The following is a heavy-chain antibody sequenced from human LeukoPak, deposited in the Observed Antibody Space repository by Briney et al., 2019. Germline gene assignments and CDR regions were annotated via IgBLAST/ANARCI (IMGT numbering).Heavy chain of an antibody. D-gene: IGHD7-27*01. CDR2: IYHSGST. J-gene: IGHJ3*02. CDR1: GGSISSGGYS. CDR3: ARVTGETDAFDI. Sequence: PSETLSLTCAVSGGSISSGGYSWSWIRQPPGKGLEWIGYIYHSGSTYYNPSLKSRVTISVDRSKNRFSLKLSSVTAADTAVYYCARVTGETDAFDIWGQGTMVTVSS. V-gene: IGHV4-30-2*01.